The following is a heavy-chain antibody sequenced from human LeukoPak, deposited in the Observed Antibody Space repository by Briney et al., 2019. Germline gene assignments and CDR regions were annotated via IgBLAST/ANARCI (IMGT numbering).Heavy chain of an antibody. D-gene: IGHD3-22*01. V-gene: IGHV3-15*01. Sequence: GGSLRLSCAASGFTFSNAWMNWVRQAPGKGLEWVGRIKSKVDGETTDYATPVKGRFTISRDDSKNTVYLQMNSLKTEGTGVYYCSTGGYFLDYWGQGTLVTVSS. CDR3: STGGYFLDY. CDR2: IKSKVDGETT. J-gene: IGHJ4*02. CDR1: GFTFSNAW.